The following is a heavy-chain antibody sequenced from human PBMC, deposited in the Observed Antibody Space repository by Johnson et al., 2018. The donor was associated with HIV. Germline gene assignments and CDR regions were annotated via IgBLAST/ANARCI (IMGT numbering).Heavy chain of an antibody. V-gene: IGHV3-23*04. J-gene: IGHJ3*02. CDR2: ISGSGGST. CDR3: ARDRGGYSYGYDSDAFDI. D-gene: IGHD5-18*01. Sequence: VQLVESGGGLVQPGGSLRLSCAASGFTFSSYAMSWVRQAPGKWLEWVSAISGSGGSTYYADSVKGRFTISRDNSKNTLYLQMNSLRAEDTAVYYCARDRGGYSYGYDSDAFDIWGQGTMVTVSS. CDR1: GFTFSSYA.